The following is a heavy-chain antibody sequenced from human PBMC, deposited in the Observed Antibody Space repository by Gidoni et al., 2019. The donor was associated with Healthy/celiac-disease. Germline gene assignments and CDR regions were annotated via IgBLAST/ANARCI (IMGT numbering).Heavy chain of an antibody. J-gene: IGHJ4*02. D-gene: IGHD1-26*01. CDR1: GGSIRSSSYY. CDR2: LYYSGST. V-gene: IGHV4-39*01. CDR3: ARQGWDLLNYFDS. Sequence: HLQLQQSGPGLVQPSETLSLTSTVSGGSIRSSSYYWGWIRQPPGKGLEWIGSLYYSGSTYYNPSLKSRVTISVDTSKNQFSLKLTSVTAADTAVYYCARQGWDLLNYFDSWGQGTLVTVSS.